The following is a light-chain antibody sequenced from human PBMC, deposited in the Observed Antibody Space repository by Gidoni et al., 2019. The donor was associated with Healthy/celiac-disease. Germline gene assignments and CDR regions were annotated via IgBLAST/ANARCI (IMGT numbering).Light chain of an antibody. CDR2: AAS. Sequence: IRMTQSPSSLSASTGDRVTITCRASPGISSYLAWYQQKPGKAPKLLIYAASTLQSGVPSRFSGSGSGTDFTLTSSCLQSEDFATYYCQQYYSYPVFGQGTKVEIK. V-gene: IGKV1-8*01. CDR1: PGISSY. CDR3: QQYYSYPV. J-gene: IGKJ1*01.